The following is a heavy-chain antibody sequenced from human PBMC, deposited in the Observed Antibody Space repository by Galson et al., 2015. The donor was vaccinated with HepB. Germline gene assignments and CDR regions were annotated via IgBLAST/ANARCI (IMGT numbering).Heavy chain of an antibody. CDR2: INTYNGDT. D-gene: IGHD6-6*01. CDR3: ARDLSITGRYAGY. V-gene: IGHV1-18*01. Sequence: SVKVSCKASGYRFTNYRLTWVRQAPGQGLEWMGWINTYNGDTSFAQKFQGRLTMTTDTSTGTAYMDLRSLTSDDTAVYFCARDLSITGRYAGYRGQGTLVTVSS. J-gene: IGHJ1*01. CDR1: GYRFTNYR.